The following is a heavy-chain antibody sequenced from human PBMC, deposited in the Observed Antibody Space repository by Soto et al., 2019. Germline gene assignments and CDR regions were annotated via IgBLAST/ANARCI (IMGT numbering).Heavy chain of an antibody. CDR1: GGSISSGDYY. CDR3: ARGRGIAAALFDY. CDR2: IYYSGST. V-gene: IGHV4-30-4*01. J-gene: IGHJ4*02. D-gene: IGHD6-13*01. Sequence: QVQLQESGPGLVKPSQTLSLTCTVSGGSISSGDYYWSWIRQPPGKGLEWIGYIYYSGSTYYNPSLKSRVTISVDTSKHQFSLKLSSVTAADTAVYYCARGRGIAAALFDYWGQGTLVTVSS.